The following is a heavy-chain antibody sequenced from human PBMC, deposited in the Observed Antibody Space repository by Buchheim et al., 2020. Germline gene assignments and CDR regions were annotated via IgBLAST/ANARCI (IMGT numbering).Heavy chain of an antibody. J-gene: IGHJ4*02. D-gene: IGHD2-2*01. CDR2: IYPGDSST. Sequence: EVQPVQSGAEVKKPGESLKISCEASGYSFTNYWIAWVRQMPGKGLEWMAMIYPGDSSTKYSPSFQAQVTLSADKSISTAHPQWSSLKASDTAMYFCARARGYCSTSSCYDFDYWGQGT. CDR1: GYSFTNYW. V-gene: IGHV5-51*01. CDR3: ARARGYCSTSSCYDFDY.